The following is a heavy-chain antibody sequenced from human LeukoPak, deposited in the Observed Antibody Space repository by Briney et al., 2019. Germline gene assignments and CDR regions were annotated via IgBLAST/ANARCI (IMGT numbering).Heavy chain of an antibody. Sequence: ASVKVSCKASGYTFTSYGISWVRQAPGQGLEWMGWISAYNGNTNYAQKLQGRVTMTTDTSTSTAYMELRSLRSDDTAVYYCARDLKTGVTTFDYYYYYMDVWGKGTTVTVSS. CDR1: GYTFTSYG. CDR3: ARDLKTGVTTFDYYYYYMDV. J-gene: IGHJ6*03. CDR2: ISAYNGNT. D-gene: IGHD4-11*01. V-gene: IGHV1-18*01.